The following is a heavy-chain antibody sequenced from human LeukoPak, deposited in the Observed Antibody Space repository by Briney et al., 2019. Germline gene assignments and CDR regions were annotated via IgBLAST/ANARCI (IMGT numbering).Heavy chain of an antibody. CDR3: ARVGGSSSWYRGSHWFDP. Sequence: SETLSLTCAVYGGSFSGYYWSWVRQPPGKGLEWIGEINHSGSTNYNPSLKSRDTISVDTSKNQFSLKLSSVTAADTAVYYCARVGGSSSWYRGSHWFDPWGQGTLVTVSS. CDR2: INHSGST. V-gene: IGHV4-34*01. D-gene: IGHD6-13*01. J-gene: IGHJ5*02. CDR1: GGSFSGYY.